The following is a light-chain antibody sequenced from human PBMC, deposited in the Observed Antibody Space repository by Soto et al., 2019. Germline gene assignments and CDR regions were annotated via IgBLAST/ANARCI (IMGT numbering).Light chain of an antibody. CDR2: DAS. V-gene: IGKV1-5*01. CDR1: QSISSW. Sequence: DIQMTHSPSNLSATEVDRVNITFLASQSISSWLAWYQHKPGKAPKLLIYDASNLDSGVPSRFSGSGSGTDFALTITSLQAEDFATYYCQQLRMYPSTCGGGTKVDIK. CDR3: QQLRMYPST. J-gene: IGKJ4*01.